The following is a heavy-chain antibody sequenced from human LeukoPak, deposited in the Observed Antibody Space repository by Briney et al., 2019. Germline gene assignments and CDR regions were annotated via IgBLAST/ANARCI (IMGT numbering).Heavy chain of an antibody. CDR3: AKGSSSWQRFPDY. CDR2: ISGSGGST. V-gene: IGHV3-23*01. D-gene: IGHD6-13*01. CDR1: GFTFSSYA. J-gene: IGHJ4*02. Sequence: GGSLRLSCAASGFTFSSYAMSWVRQAPGKGLEWVSAISGSGGSTYYADSVKGRFTISRYNSKNTLYLQMNSLRAEDTAVYSCAKGSSSWQRFPDYWGQGTLVTVSS.